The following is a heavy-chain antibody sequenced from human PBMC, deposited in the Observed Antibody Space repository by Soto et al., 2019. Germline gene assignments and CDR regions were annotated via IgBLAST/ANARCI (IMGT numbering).Heavy chain of an antibody. Sequence: SETLSLTCTVSGGSISSYYWSWIRQPPGKGLEWIGYIYYSGSTNYNPSLKSRVTISVDTSKNQFSLKLSSVTAADTAVYYCARMDYGDRYYYYYYMDVWGKGTTVTVSS. CDR2: IYYSGST. CDR3: ARMDYGDRYYYYYYMDV. CDR1: GGSISSYY. D-gene: IGHD4-17*01. J-gene: IGHJ6*03. V-gene: IGHV4-59*08.